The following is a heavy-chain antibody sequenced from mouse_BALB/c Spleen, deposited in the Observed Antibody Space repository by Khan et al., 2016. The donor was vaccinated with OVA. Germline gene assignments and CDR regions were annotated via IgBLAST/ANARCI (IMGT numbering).Heavy chain of an antibody. CDR2: INTYTGEP. J-gene: IGHJ1*01. V-gene: IGHV9-1*02. CDR3: ARISSYWYSDV. CDR1: GYTFTNYG. D-gene: IGHD6-2*01. Sequence: QIQLVQSGPELKKPGETVKISCKASGYTFTNYGMNWVKQAPGKGLKWLGWINTYTGEPTYADDFKGRFAISLETSASTAYLQINNLKNEDMATYFCARISSYWYSDVWGAGTTVTVSS.